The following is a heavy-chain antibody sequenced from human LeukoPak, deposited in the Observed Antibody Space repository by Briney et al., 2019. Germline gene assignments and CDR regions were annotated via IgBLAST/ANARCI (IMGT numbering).Heavy chain of an antibody. CDR3: ARDRGAGSGYYYYGMDV. D-gene: IGHD3-10*01. Sequence: PGGSLRLSCAASGFTVSSNYMSWVRQAPGKGLEWVSVIYSGGSTYYADSVKGRFTISRHNFKNTLYLQMNSLRAEDTAVYYCARDRGAGSGYYYYGMDVWGQGTTVTVSS. CDR2: IYSGGST. J-gene: IGHJ6*02. V-gene: IGHV3-53*04. CDR1: GFTVSSNY.